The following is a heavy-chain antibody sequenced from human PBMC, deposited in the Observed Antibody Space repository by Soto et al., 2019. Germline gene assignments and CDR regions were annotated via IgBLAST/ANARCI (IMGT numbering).Heavy chain of an antibody. J-gene: IGHJ4*02. Sequence: EVQVVESGGGIVKPGGSLRLSCVASGFTFSHVWLKWVRHAPGKGLEWLGRIHPKNEGETTEYTAAMKGRFTISRADSKYTMYLHMNSLKTEDTALYFCTTRLVTTDVYRGRGTRVSVSS. CDR1: GFTFSHVW. V-gene: IGHV3-15*01. D-gene: IGHD4-17*01. CDR2: IHPKNEGETT. CDR3: TTRLVTTDVY.